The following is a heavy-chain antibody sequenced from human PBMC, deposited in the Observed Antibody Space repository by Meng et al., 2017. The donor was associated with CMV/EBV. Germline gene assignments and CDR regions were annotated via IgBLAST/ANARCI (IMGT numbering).Heavy chain of an antibody. J-gene: IGHJ4*02. Sequence: GESLKISCAASGFTFSSYSMNWVRQAPGKGLEWVSSISSSSSYIYYADSVKGQFTISRDNAKNSLYLQMNSLRAEDTAVYYCAREGYDFWSGVFDYWGQGTLVTVSS. D-gene: IGHD3-3*01. CDR2: ISSSSSYI. CDR1: GFTFSSYS. V-gene: IGHV3-21*01. CDR3: AREGYDFWSGVFDY.